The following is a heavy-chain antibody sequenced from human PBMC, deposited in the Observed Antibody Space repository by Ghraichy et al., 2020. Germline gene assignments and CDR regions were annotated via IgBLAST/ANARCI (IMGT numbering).Heavy chain of an antibody. Sequence: GGSLRLSCAASGFTFSSYNMNWVRQAPGKGLEWVSSITSGSSYIYYADSVKGRFTISRDNAKNSLYLQMNSLRAEDTAMYYCARGLSLTGTESDFDYWGQGTLVTVSS. CDR1: GFTFSSYN. CDR3: ARGLSLTGTESDFDY. D-gene: IGHD1-7*01. CDR2: ITSGSSYI. J-gene: IGHJ4*02. V-gene: IGHV3-21*01.